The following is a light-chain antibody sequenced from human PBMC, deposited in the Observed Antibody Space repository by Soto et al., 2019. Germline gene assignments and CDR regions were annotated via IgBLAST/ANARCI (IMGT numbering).Light chain of an antibody. J-gene: IGKJ1*01. V-gene: IGKV3-20*01. Sequence: EIVMTQPPGTLSVSPGERATLSCRASQSVSSNLAWYQQKPGQAPRLLIYGASARATGIPARFSGSGSGTDFTLTISRLEPEDFAVYYCQQYGSSGTFGPGTKVDIK. CDR3: QQYGSSGT. CDR1: QSVSSN. CDR2: GAS.